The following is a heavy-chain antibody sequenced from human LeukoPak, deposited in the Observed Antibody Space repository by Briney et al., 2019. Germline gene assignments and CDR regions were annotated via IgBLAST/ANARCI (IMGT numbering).Heavy chain of an antibody. CDR2: TSYSGST. D-gene: IGHD6-13*01. CDR3: ARLGYASSWVDS. CDR1: GGSINNDY. V-gene: IGHV4-59*01. Sequence: SETLSLTCTVSGGSINNDYWSWIRQPPGKGLEWIGYTSYSGSTNYIPSLKSRVTISVDTSKNHFSLRLSSMTAADTAVYYCARLGYASSWVDSWGQGSLVTVSS. J-gene: IGHJ4*02.